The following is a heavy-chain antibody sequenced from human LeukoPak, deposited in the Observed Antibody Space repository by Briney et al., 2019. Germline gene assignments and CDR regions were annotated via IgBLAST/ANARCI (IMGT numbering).Heavy chain of an antibody. CDR3: ARGTKYSRVAEDYFDY. J-gene: IGHJ4*02. CDR2: IIPIFGTA. V-gene: IGHV1-69*06. CDR1: GGTVSSYA. D-gene: IGHD6-6*01. Sequence: ASVKVSCKASGGTVSSYAISWVRQAPGQGLEWMGGIIPIFGTANYAQKFQGRVTITADKSTSTAYMELSSLRSEDTAVYYCARGTKYSRVAEDYFDYWGQGTLVTVSS.